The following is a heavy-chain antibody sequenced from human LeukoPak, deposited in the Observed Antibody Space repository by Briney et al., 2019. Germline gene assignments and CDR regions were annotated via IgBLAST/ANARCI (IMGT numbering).Heavy chain of an antibody. CDR1: GYSISSGYY. D-gene: IGHD3-3*01. Sequence: SETLSLTCTVSGYSISSGYYWGWIRQPPGKGLEWIGSIYYSGSTYYNPSLKGRVTISVDTSKNQFSLKLSSVTAADTAVYYCARPITIFGVVTPWGQGTLVTVSS. CDR2: IYYSGST. CDR3: ARPITIFGVVTP. V-gene: IGHV4-38-2*02. J-gene: IGHJ5*02.